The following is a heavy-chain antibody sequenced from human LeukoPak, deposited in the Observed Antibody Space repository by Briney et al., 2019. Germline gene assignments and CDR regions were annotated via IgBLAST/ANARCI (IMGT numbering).Heavy chain of an antibody. Sequence: GGSLRLSCAASGFSFSSYAMSWVRQAPGKGLEWVSAIVGSGGNMYYADSVKGRFTISRDNFKSTLYLQMNSLRAEDTAFYYCAKGPTWDSTSCSDWGQGTLVTVSS. CDR1: GFSFSSYA. V-gene: IGHV3-23*01. J-gene: IGHJ4*02. CDR3: AKGPTWDSTSCSD. CDR2: IVGSGGNM. D-gene: IGHD2-2*01.